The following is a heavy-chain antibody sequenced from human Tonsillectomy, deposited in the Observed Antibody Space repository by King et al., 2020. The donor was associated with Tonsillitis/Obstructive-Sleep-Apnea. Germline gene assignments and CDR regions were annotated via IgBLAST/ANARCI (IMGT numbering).Heavy chain of an antibody. CDR3: TSDAVTAHNAFDI. CDR1: GFTFSSYG. CDR2: IWYDGSNK. J-gene: IGHJ3*02. Sequence: QLVQSGGGVVQPGRSLRLSCVASGFTFSSYGMHWVRQAPGKGLEWVAVIWYDGSNKYYADSVKGRFTISRDNSKNTLYLQMNSLRAEDTAMYYCTSDAVTAHNAFDIWGQGTMVTVSS. V-gene: IGHV3-33*01. D-gene: IGHD2-21*02.